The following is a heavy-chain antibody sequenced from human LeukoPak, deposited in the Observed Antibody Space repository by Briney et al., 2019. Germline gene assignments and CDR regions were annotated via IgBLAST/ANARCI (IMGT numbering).Heavy chain of an antibody. J-gene: IGHJ6*02. CDR3: ARETSGWTYYYYYGMDV. Sequence: ASVTVSFKASGYTFTSYDINWVRQAPGQGLEWMGWMNPNSGNTGYAQKFQGRVTMTRNTSISTAYMELSSLRSEDTAVYYCARETSGWTYYYYYGMDVWGQGTTVTVSS. D-gene: IGHD6-19*01. CDR1: GYTFTSYD. V-gene: IGHV1-8*01. CDR2: MNPNSGNT.